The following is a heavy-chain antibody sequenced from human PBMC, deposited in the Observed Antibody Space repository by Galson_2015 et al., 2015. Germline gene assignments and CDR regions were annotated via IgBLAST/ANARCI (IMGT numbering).Heavy chain of an antibody. J-gene: IGHJ5*02. V-gene: IGHV3-9*01. Sequence: NSADIVYRDSVKGRFIVSRDNAKTSLYLQMNSLRPEDTALYNCAKDRSADILTGINNWFDPWGQGTLVTVSS. D-gene: IGHD3-9*01. CDR2: NSADI. CDR3: AKDRSADILTGINNWFDP.